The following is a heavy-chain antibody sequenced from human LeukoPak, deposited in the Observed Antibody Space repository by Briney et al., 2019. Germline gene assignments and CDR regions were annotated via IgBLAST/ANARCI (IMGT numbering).Heavy chain of an antibody. D-gene: IGHD2-21*01. CDR1: GGTFSSYA. V-gene: IGHV1-69*01. J-gene: IGHJ5*02. Sequence: GSSVKVSCKASGGTFSSYAISWVRQAPGQGLEWMGGIIPIFGTANYAQKFQGRVTITADESTSTAYMELSSLRSVDTAVYYCARGMVIAIGGWFDPWGQGTLVTVSS. CDR3: ARGMVIAIGGWFDP. CDR2: IIPIFGTA.